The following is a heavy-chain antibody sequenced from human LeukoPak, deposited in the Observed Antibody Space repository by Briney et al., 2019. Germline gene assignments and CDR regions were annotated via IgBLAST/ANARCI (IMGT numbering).Heavy chain of an antibody. CDR1: GFTFSSYW. Sequence: GGSLRLSCAASGFTFSSYWMHWVRQGPGKGLVWVSRIKTDGSATSYADSVKGRFTISRDNAKNTLYLQMNSLRAEDAAVYYCVREGDAFDIWGQGTMVTVSS. V-gene: IGHV3-74*01. CDR2: IKTDGSAT. J-gene: IGHJ3*02. CDR3: VREGDAFDI.